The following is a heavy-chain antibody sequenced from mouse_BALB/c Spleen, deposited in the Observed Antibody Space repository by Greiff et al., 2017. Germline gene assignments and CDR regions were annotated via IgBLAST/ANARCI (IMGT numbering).Heavy chain of an antibody. CDR2: INPNNGGT. Sequence: EVQLQQSGPELVKPGASVKIPCKASGYTFTDYNMDWVKQSHGKSLEWIGDINPNNGGTIYNQKFKGKATLTVDKSSSTAYMELRSLTSEDTAVYYCAREETRVYYGNYGYAMDYWGQGTSVTVSS. D-gene: IGHD2-1*01. CDR1: GYTFTDYN. J-gene: IGHJ4*01. CDR3: AREETRVYYGNYGYAMDY. V-gene: IGHV1-18*01.